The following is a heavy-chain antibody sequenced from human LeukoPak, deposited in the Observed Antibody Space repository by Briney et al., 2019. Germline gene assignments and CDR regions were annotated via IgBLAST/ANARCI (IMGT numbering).Heavy chain of an antibody. CDR2: IYYSGST. CDR1: GGSISSYY. CDR3: ARTRYSGYDFDY. J-gene: IGHJ4*02. Sequence: SETLSLACTVSGGSISSYYWSWIRQPPGKGLEWIGYIYYSGSTNYNPSLKSRVTISVDTSKNQFSLKLSSVTAADTAVYYCARTRYSGYDFDYWGQGTLVTVSS. D-gene: IGHD5-12*01. V-gene: IGHV4-59*01.